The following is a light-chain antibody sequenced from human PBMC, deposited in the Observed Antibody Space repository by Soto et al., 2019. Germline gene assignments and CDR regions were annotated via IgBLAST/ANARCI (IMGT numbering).Light chain of an antibody. J-gene: IGLJ3*02. CDR2: TNN. CDR3: AAWDDSLNGWE. Sequence: QSALTQPPSASGTPGQRVTIFCSGSSSNIGSNSVNWYQQLPGAAPTVLIYTNNQRPSRVPDRFSGSKSGTSASLAISGLRSEDEADYYCAAWDDSLNGWEFGGGTKLTVL. V-gene: IGLV1-44*01. CDR1: SSNIGSNS.